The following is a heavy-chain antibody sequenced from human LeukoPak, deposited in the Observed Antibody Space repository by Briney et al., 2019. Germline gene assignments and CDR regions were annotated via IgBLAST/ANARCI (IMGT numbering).Heavy chain of an antibody. J-gene: IGHJ4*02. CDR1: GGSISTYF. CDR2: IYYTGIT. Sequence: SETLSLTCTVSGGSISTYFWSWIRQPPGKGLEWIGYIYYTGITNYNPSLKSRVTLSVDMSKNQFSLKLTSVTAADTAVYYCARGRDGYSDWGQGILVTVSS. D-gene: IGHD5-24*01. V-gene: IGHV4-59*01. CDR3: ARGRDGYSD.